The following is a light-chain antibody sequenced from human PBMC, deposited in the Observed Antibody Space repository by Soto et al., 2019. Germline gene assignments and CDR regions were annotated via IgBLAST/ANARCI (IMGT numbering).Light chain of an antibody. Sequence: ELVLTQSPGTLSLSPGERATLSCRASQSVSSRYLAWYQQKPGQAPXLLIYGASSRATGIPDRFSGSGSGKYFPLTSSIQEPEDSAVYGCQQYGSSSTFGQGTRLEIK. CDR3: QQYGSSST. CDR1: QSVSSRY. V-gene: IGKV3-20*01. CDR2: GAS. J-gene: IGKJ5*01.